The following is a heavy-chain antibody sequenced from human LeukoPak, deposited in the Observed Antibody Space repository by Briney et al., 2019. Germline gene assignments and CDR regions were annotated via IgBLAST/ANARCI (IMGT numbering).Heavy chain of an antibody. V-gene: IGHV3-23*01. J-gene: IGHJ3*02. Sequence: GGSLRLSCAASGFTFSSYAMSWVRQTPGKGLEWVSAISRSGGSTYYADSVKGRFTISRDNSKNTVYLQMNSLRAEDMALYYCAKDEGRQWLDDAFDIWGQGTMVTVSS. CDR3: AKDEGRQWLDDAFDI. CDR1: GFTFSSYA. CDR2: ISRSGGST. D-gene: IGHD6-19*01.